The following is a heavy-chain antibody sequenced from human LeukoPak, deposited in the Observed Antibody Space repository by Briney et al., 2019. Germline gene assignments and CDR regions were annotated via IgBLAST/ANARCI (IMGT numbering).Heavy chain of an antibody. CDR2: ISGGGAT. V-gene: IGHV3-23*01. Sequence: GGSLRLSCAASGFIFSNYAVYWVRQAPGEGLEWVSVISGGGATTYADSVKGRFTISRDNSRYTVYLQMDNRRDEDLAVYYCVRSTGYYYYGMDVWGQGTTVTVS. CDR3: VRSTGYYYYGMDV. CDR1: GFIFSNYA. J-gene: IGHJ6*02.